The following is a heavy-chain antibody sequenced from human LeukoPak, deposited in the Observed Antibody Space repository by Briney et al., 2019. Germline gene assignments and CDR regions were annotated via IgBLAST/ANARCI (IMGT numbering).Heavy chain of an antibody. Sequence: PGGSLRLSCTASGFTFSNAWMSWVRQAPGKGLEWVSSISSSSSYIYYADSVKGRFTISRDNSKNSLYLQMNSLRAEDTAVYYCARMDDIVVVVAATQYNWFDPWGQGTLVTVSS. CDR1: GFTFSNAW. CDR2: ISSSSSYI. J-gene: IGHJ5*02. CDR3: ARMDDIVVVVAATQYNWFDP. V-gene: IGHV3-21*01. D-gene: IGHD2-15*01.